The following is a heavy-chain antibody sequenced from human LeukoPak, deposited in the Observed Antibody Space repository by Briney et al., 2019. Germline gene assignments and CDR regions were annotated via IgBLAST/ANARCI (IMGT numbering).Heavy chain of an antibody. CDR1: GGSISSSSYY. CDR2: IYYSGST. Sequence: TASETLSLTCTVSGGSISSSSYYWGWIRQPPGKGLEWIGSIYYSGSTYYNPSLKSRVTISVDTSKNQFSLKLSSVTAADTAVYYCARAYGRTTPFDYWGQGTLVTVSS. D-gene: IGHD4-17*01. V-gene: IGHV4-39*07. J-gene: IGHJ4*02. CDR3: ARAYGRTTPFDY.